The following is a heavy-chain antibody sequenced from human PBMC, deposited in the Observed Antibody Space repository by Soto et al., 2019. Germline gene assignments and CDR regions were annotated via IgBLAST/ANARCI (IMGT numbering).Heavy chain of an antibody. CDR2: INHSGST. J-gene: IGHJ5*02. D-gene: IGHD1-7*01. CDR1: GGSFSGYY. V-gene: IGHV4-34*01. CDR3: ASLRITGTTLWFDP. Sequence: QVQLQQWGAGLLKPSETLSLTCAVYGGSFSGYYWSWIRQPPGKGLEWIGEINHSGSTNYNPSLKSRVTISVDTSKNQFSLELSSVTAADTAVYYCASLRITGTTLWFDPWGQGTLVTVSS.